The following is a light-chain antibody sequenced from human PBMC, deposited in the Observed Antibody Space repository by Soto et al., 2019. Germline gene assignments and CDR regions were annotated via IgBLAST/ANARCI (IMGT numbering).Light chain of an antibody. Sequence: EIVLTQSPGALSLSPGERATLSCRASQSVSSTYLIWYQQKPGQAPRLLSYGASSRATGVPDRFSGGGSGTDFTLIISRLEPEDFAGYYCQYFVNSLTWTFGQGTKV. J-gene: IGKJ1*01. CDR3: QYFVNSLTWT. CDR2: GAS. CDR1: QSVSSTY. V-gene: IGKV3-20*01.